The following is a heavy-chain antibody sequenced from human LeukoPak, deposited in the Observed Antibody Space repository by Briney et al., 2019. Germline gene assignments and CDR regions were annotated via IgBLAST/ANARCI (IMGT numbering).Heavy chain of an antibody. CDR3: AKDPLYGDYAEYFQH. D-gene: IGHD4-17*01. V-gene: IGHV3-23*01. CDR1: GFAFSSYA. CDR2: ISGSGGST. Sequence: GGSLRLSCAASGFAFSSYAMSWVRQAPGKGLEWVSAISGSGGSTYYADSVKGRFTISRDNSKNTLYLQMNSLRAEDTAVYYCAKDPLYGDYAEYFQHWGQGTLVTVSS. J-gene: IGHJ1*01.